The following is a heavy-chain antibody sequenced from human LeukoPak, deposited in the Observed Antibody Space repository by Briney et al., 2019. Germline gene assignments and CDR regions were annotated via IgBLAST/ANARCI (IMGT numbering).Heavy chain of an antibody. CDR1: GYSFTSYW. J-gene: IGHJ3*02. CDR3: AREDCSGGSCYHDAFDI. D-gene: IGHD2-15*01. CDR2: IYPGDSDT. Sequence: GESLKTSCKGSGYSFTSYWIGWVRQMPGKGLEWMGIIYPGDSDTRYSPSFQGQVTISADKSISTAYLQWSSLKASDTAMYYCAREDCSGGSCYHDAFDIWGQGTMVTVSS. V-gene: IGHV5-51*01.